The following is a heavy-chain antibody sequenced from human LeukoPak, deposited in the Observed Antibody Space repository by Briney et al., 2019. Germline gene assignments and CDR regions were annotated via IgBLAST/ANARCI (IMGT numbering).Heavy chain of an antibody. D-gene: IGHD3-16*02. CDR2: IYPRDSDI. Sequence: PGESLKISCKGSGYSFTSYWIAWVRQMPEKGLEWLGIIYPRDSDIRYNPPFQGQVTISADKSISTAYLQWSSLKASDTAMYYCARMIGLGEVSPYFDYWGQGTLVTVSS. J-gene: IGHJ4*02. CDR1: GYSFTSYW. V-gene: IGHV5-51*01. CDR3: ARMIGLGEVSPYFDY.